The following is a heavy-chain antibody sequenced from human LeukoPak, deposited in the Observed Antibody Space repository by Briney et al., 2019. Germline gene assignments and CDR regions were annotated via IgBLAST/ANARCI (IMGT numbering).Heavy chain of an antibody. J-gene: IGHJ4*02. V-gene: IGHV3-64D*06. CDR3: VKGIYSSGLYWDY. CDR1: GFTFSSYA. CDR2: ISSNGGST. Sequence: GGSLRLSCSASGFTFSSYAMHWVRQAPGKGLEYVSAISSNGGSTYYADSVKGRFTFSRDNSKNTLYLQMSSLRAEDTAVYYCVKGIYSSGLYWDYWGQGTLVTVSS. D-gene: IGHD6-19*01.